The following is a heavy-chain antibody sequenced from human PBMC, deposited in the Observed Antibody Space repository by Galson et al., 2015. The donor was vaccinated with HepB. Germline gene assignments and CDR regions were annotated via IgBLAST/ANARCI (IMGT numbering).Heavy chain of an antibody. CDR3: AKRDSGVGVGSYDY. Sequence: SLRLSCAASGFTFNIYGMSWVRRAPGKGLEWVSSISGRGGYTYYADSVKGRFTISRDNYKTTLYLQMNSLRGDDTAVYYCAKRDSGVGVGSYDYWGQGTLVTVSS. CDR1: GFTFNIYG. CDR2: ISGRGGYT. J-gene: IGHJ4*01. V-gene: IGHV3-23*01. D-gene: IGHD3-3*01.